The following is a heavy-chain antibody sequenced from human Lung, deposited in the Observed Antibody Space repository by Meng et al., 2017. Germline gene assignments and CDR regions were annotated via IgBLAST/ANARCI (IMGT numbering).Heavy chain of an antibody. CDR3: ARGPTTMAHDFDY. CDR1: GFTFSSYT. CDR2: ISSSSNYI. Sequence: VQRVESGGGLVKPGVPLALPCAASGFTFSSYTMNWVRQAPGKGLEWVSSISSSSNYIYYADSVKGRFTISRDDAKNSLYLQMNSLRAEDTAVYYCARGPTTMAHDFDYWGQGTLVTVSS. D-gene: IGHD4-11*01. J-gene: IGHJ4*02. V-gene: IGHV3-21*01.